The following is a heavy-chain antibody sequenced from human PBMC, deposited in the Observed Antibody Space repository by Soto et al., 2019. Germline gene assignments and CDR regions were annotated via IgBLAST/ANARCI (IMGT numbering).Heavy chain of an antibody. CDR2: IIPIFGIA. D-gene: IGHD5-18*01. J-gene: IGHJ4*02. Sequence: QVQLVQSGAEVKKPGSSVKVSCKASGGTFSSYTISWVRQAPGQGLEWMGRIIPIFGIANYAQKFQGRVTLTAXKSTSTAYMELSSLRSEDTAVYYCARVQDVGYPGYWGQGTLVTVSS. CDR1: GGTFSSYT. CDR3: ARVQDVGYPGY. V-gene: IGHV1-69*02.